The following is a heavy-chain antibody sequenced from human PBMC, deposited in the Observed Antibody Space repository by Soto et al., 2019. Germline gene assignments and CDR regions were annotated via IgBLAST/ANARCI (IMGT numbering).Heavy chain of an antibody. V-gene: IGHV4-59*08. J-gene: IGHJ3*02. CDR3: AKRYSGYDDAFDI. CDR1: GGSISSYY. D-gene: IGHD5-12*01. CDR2: IYYSGST. Sequence: QVQLQESGPGLVKPSETLSLTCTVSGGSISSYYWSWIRQPPGKGLEWITYIYYSGSTNYNPSLNSRVTISVDTSKNQFSRKLSSVTAADTAVYYCAKRYSGYDDAFDIWGQGTTVTVSS.